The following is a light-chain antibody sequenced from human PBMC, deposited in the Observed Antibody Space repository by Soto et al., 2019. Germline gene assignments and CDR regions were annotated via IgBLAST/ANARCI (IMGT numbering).Light chain of an antibody. Sequence: QSVLTQPRSVSGSPGQSVTISCTGTSSDVGGYNYVSWYQQHPGKAPKLMIYDVSKRPSGVSNRFSGSKSGNTASLTISGLQAEDEAYYYCCSYAGSSYYVFGSGTKVTVL. CDR1: SSDVGGYNY. CDR2: DVS. J-gene: IGLJ1*01. CDR3: CSYAGSSYYV. V-gene: IGLV2-11*01.